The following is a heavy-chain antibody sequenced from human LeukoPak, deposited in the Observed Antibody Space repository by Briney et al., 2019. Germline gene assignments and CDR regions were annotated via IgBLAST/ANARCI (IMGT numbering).Heavy chain of an antibody. CDR1: GCTFTSYA. D-gene: IGHD6-19*01. CDR2: INAGNGNT. V-gene: IGHV1-3*01. CDR3: ARVASYLAVAGTTIDY. J-gene: IGHJ4*02. Sequence: ASVKVSCKASGCTFTSYAMHWVRQAPGQRLEWMGWINAGNGNTKYSQKFQGRVTITRDTSASTAYMELSSLRSEDTAVYYCARVASYLAVAGTTIDYWGQGTLVTVSS.